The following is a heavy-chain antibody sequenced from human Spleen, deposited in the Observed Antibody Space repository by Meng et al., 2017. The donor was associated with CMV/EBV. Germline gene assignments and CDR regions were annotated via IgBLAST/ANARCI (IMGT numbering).Heavy chain of an antibody. CDR1: GFIFSDYA. V-gene: IGHV3-30*04. CDR3: AKDLGPTVDYYYGMDV. Sequence: GESLKISCVASGFIFSDYAVHWVRQAPGKGLEWVAVISFDGSDKYYTASVQGRFTISRDNSKNTLFLQLNSLRAEDTAVYYCAKDLGPTVDYYYGMDVWGQGTTVTVSS. J-gene: IGHJ6*02. CDR2: ISFDGSDK. D-gene: IGHD3-16*01.